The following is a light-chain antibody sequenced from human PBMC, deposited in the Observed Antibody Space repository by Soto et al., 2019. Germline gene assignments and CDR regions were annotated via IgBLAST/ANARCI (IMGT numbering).Light chain of an antibody. V-gene: IGLV2-8*01. Sequence: QSALTQPPSASGSPGQSVTVSCTGTRSDVGVYNYVSWYRQHPGKAPQLLISEVNKRPSGVPDRFSGSKSGNTASLTVSGLQAEDEADYYCFSYAGSHNFVFGTGTKVTVL. J-gene: IGLJ1*01. CDR1: RSDVGVYNY. CDR3: FSYAGSHNFV. CDR2: EVN.